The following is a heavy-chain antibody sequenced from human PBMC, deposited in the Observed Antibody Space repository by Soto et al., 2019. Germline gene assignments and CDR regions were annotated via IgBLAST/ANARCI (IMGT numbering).Heavy chain of an antibody. Sequence: ASVKVSCKASGYTFTSYDINWVRQATGQGLEWMGWMNPNSGNTGYAQKFQGRVTMTRNTSISTAYMELSSLRSEDTAVYYCARVINFYYYYYYMDVWGKGTTVTVSS. CDR1: GYTFTSYD. V-gene: IGHV1-8*01. CDR3: ARVINFYYYYYYMDV. J-gene: IGHJ6*03. D-gene: IGHD3-10*01. CDR2: MNPNSGNT.